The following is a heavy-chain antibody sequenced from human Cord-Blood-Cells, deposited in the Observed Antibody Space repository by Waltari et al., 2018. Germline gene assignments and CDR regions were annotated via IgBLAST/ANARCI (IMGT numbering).Heavy chain of an antibody. D-gene: IGHD3-10*01. CDR3: ARHPRAGSSLYWYFDL. Sequence: QLQLQESGPGLVKPSETLSLTCTVPGGSISSSSYYWGWIRQPPGKGLEWIGSIYYSGSTYYNPSLKSRVTISVDTSKNQFSLKLSSVTAADTAVYYCARHPRAGSSLYWYFDLWGRGTLVTVSS. J-gene: IGHJ2*01. CDR1: GGSISSSSYY. CDR2: IYYSGST. V-gene: IGHV4-39*01.